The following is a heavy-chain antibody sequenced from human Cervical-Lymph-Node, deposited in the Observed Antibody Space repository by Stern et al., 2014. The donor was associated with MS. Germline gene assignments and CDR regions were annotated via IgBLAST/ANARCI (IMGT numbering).Heavy chain of an antibody. CDR3: ARGPSAYDAPIDY. J-gene: IGHJ4*02. Sequence: QVQLQESGPGLVKPSQTLSLTCTVSGGSISNGDYYWSWIRQHPGKGLEWIGYIYYSGSTYYNPSLNSRATISVDASKNQFSLKLSSVTAADTAVYYCARGPSAYDAPIDYWGQGTLVTVSS. CDR1: GGSISNGDYY. D-gene: IGHD5-12*01. V-gene: IGHV4-31*03. CDR2: IYYSGST.